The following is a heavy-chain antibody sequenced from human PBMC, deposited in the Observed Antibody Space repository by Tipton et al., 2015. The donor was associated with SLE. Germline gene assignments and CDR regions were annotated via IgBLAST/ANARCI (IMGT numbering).Heavy chain of an antibody. CDR2: ISGSGGST. Sequence: SLRLSCAASGFTFRSYTMNWVRQAPGKGLEWVSAISGSGGSTYYADSVKGRFTISRDNSKNTLYLQMNSLRAEDTAVYYCAKEGSGSSDYWGQGTLVTVSS. CDR3: AKEGSGSSDY. CDR1: GFTFRSYT. D-gene: IGHD3-10*01. V-gene: IGHV3-23*01. J-gene: IGHJ4*02.